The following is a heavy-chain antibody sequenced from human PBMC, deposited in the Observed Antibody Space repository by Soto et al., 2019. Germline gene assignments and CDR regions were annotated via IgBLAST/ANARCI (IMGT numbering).Heavy chain of an antibody. V-gene: IGHV3-74*01. CDR2: INSDGSST. J-gene: IGHJ6*02. D-gene: IGHD3-10*01. CDR3: ARGPSDYYGSGIWPTNSRYGMDV. CDR1: GFTFSSYW. Sequence: PGGSLRLSCAASGFTFSSYWMHWVRQAPGKGLVWVSRINSDGSSTSYADSVKGRFTISGDNAKNTLYLQMNSLRAEDTAVYYCARGPSDYYGSGIWPTNSRYGMDVWGQGTTVTVSS.